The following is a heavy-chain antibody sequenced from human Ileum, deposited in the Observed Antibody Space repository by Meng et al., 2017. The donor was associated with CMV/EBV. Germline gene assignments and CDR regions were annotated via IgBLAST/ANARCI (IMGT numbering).Heavy chain of an antibody. CDR3: ARGLIAVAGPDY. D-gene: IGHD6-19*01. J-gene: IGHJ4*02. Sequence: GESLKISCAASGFTFSSYSMNWVRQAPGKRLEWVSSISSSSSYIYYADSVKGRFTISRDNAKNSLYLQMNSLRAEDTAVYYCARGLIAVAGPDYWGQGTLVTVSS. CDR1: GFTFSSYS. V-gene: IGHV3-21*01. CDR2: ISSSSSYI.